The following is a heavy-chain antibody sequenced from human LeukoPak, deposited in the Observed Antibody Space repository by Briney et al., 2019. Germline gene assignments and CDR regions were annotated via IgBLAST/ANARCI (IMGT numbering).Heavy chain of an antibody. V-gene: IGHV4-30-2*01. CDR2: IYHSGST. CDR3: AREGILTGHFDY. D-gene: IGHD3-9*01. J-gene: IGHJ4*02. Sequence: SETLSLTCAVYGGSLSGDSWSWIRQPPGKGLEWIGYIYHSGSTYYNPSLKSRVTISVDRSKNQFSLKLSSVTAADTAVYYCAREGILTGHFDYWGQGTLVTVSS. CDR1: GGSLSGDS.